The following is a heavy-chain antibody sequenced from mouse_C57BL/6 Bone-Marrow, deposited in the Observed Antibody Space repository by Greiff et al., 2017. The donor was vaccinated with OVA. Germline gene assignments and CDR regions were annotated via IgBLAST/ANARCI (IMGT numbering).Heavy chain of an antibody. Sequence: QVQLQQSGAELMKPGASVKLSCKATGYTFTGYWIEWVKQRPGHGLEWIGEILPGSGSTNYNEKFKGKATFTADTSSNTAYMQLSSLTTEDSAIYYCARSPDYYGRGGYAMDYWGQGTSVTVSS. D-gene: IGHD1-1*01. CDR3: ARSPDYYGRGGYAMDY. CDR2: ILPGSGST. J-gene: IGHJ4*01. V-gene: IGHV1-9*01. CDR1: GYTFTGYW.